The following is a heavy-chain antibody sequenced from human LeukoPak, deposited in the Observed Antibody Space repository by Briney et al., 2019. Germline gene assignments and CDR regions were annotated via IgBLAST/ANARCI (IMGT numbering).Heavy chain of an antibody. Sequence: GGSLRLSCAASGFTFSDYYMSWIRQAPGKGLEWVSYISSSGSTIYYADSVKGRFTISRDNAKNSLYLQMNSLRAEDTAVYYCARDVDPGTTDYYYYMDVWGKGTTVTVSS. CDR1: GFTFSDYY. CDR2: ISSSGSTI. J-gene: IGHJ6*03. CDR3: ARDVDPGTTDYYYYMDV. V-gene: IGHV3-11*04. D-gene: IGHD1-1*01.